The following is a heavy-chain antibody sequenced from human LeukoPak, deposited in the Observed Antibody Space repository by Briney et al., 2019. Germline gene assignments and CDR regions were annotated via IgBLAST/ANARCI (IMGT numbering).Heavy chain of an antibody. D-gene: IGHD6-6*01. CDR2: IYTSGST. V-gene: IGHV4-61*02. Sequence: PSETLSLTCTVSGGSISSGSYYWGWIRQPAGKGLEWIVRIYTSGSTNYNPSLKSRVTISVDTSKNQFSLKLSSVTAADTAVYYCARWGQLSPRAKAFDIWGQGTMVTVPS. J-gene: IGHJ3*02. CDR1: GGSISSGSYY. CDR3: ARWGQLSPRAKAFDI.